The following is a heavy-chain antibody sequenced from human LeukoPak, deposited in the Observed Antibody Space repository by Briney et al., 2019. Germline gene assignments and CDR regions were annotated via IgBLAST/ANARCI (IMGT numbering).Heavy chain of an antibody. D-gene: IGHD1-20*01. Sequence: ASVKVSCKAYGYTFTGYDMHWVRQAPGQGLEWMGWINPNSGGTNYAQKFQGRVTMTRDTSISTAYMEVSRLRSDDTAVYYCARVRITELSYYYYYMDVWGKGTTVTVSS. J-gene: IGHJ6*03. CDR2: INPNSGGT. CDR1: GYTFTGYD. V-gene: IGHV1-2*02. CDR3: ARVRITELSYYYYYMDV.